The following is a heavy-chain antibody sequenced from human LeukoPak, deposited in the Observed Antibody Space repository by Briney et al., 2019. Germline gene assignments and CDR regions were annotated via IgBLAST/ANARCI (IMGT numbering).Heavy chain of an antibody. CDR1: GFTFSSYA. Sequence: HSGGSLRLSCAASGFTFSSYAMSWVRQAPGKGLEWVSAISGSGGSTYYAASVKGRFTISRDDSKNTLYLQMNSLRAEDTAVYYCAKARGFDYGDYYFDYWGQGTLVTVSS. V-gene: IGHV3-23*01. J-gene: IGHJ4*02. CDR3: AKARGFDYGDYYFDY. CDR2: ISGSGGST. D-gene: IGHD4-17*01.